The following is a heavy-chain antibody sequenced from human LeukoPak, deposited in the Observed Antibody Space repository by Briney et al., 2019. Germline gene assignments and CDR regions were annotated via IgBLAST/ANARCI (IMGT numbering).Heavy chain of an antibody. Sequence: GESLKISCKASGYSFTNYWIGWVRQMPGKGLEWMGIIYPGESDTRYSPSFQGQVTISADKSISTAYLQRSSLQASDTAMYYCATYAGSSSKYFRDWGQGTLVTVSS. CDR2: IYPGESDT. CDR1: GYSFTNYW. V-gene: IGHV5-51*01. CDR3: ATYAGSSSKYFRD. J-gene: IGHJ1*01. D-gene: IGHD3-10*01.